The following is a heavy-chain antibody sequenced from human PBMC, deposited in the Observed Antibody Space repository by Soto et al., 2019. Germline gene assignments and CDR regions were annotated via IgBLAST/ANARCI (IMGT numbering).Heavy chain of an antibody. CDR3: ASRGSGSYYDY. CDR1: GFTFSSYA. J-gene: IGHJ4*02. Sequence: EVQRLESGGGLVQPGGSLRLSCAASGFTFSSYAMRWVRQAPVKVLEWVSAISGSGDSTYYADSVKGRFTISRDNSKNTLYLQMNSLRAEDTAVYYCASRGSGSYYDYWGQGTLVTVSS. V-gene: IGHV3-23*01. D-gene: IGHD1-26*01. CDR2: ISGSGDST.